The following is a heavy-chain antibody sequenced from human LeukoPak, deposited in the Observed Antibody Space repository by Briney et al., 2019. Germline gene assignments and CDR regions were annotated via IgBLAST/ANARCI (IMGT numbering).Heavy chain of an antibody. V-gene: IGHV4-34*01. CDR3: ARGRLVNSQPYDY. J-gene: IGHJ4*02. Sequence: SETLSLTCAVYGGSFSGYYWSWIRQPPGKGLEWIGEINHSGSTNYNPSLKSRVTISVDTSKNQFSLKLSSVTAADTSVCDYARGRLVNSQPYDYWGQGTLVTVSS. CDR1: GGSFSGYY. D-gene: IGHD6-6*01. CDR2: INHSGST.